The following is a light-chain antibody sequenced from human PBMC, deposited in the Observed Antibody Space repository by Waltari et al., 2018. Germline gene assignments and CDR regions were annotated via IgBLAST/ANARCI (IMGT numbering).Light chain of an antibody. V-gene: IGKV2-28*01. CDR2: LGS. J-gene: IGKJ1*01. CDR1: QNLLHTNGYNY. Sequence: DIVVTPSPLSLPVTPGEPASISCRSRQNLLHTNGYNYLDWYLQKPGQPPQLLIFLGSNRASGVPDRFSGSGSGTEFTLKISRVEAEDVGVYYCMQALQSPWSFGQGTKVEIK. CDR3: MQALQSPWS.